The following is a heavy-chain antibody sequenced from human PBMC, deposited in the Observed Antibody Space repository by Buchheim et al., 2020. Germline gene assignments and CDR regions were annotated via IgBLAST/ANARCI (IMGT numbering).Heavy chain of an antibody. CDR1: GFTFSSYW. J-gene: IGHJ4*02. D-gene: IGHD6-19*01. Sequence: EVQLLESGGGLVQPGGSLRLSCAASGFTFSSYWMSWVRQAPGKGLEWVANIKQDGSEKYYVDSVKGRFTISRDNAKNSLYLQMNSLRAEDTAVYYCARGDSMSSGWLTWVTLAGKIFDYWGQGTL. CDR3: ARGDSMSSGWLTWVTLAGKIFDY. CDR2: IKQDGSEK. V-gene: IGHV3-7*01.